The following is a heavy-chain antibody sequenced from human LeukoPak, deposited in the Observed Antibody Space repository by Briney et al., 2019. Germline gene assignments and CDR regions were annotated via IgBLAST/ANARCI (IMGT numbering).Heavy chain of an antibody. D-gene: IGHD3-22*01. Sequence: SETLSLTCTVSGGSISSSSYYWGWIRQPPGKGLERIGSIYYSGSTYYNPSLKSRVTISVDTSKNQFSLKLSSVTAADTAVYYCARGYYDSSGYYLFDYWGQGTLVTVSS. CDR1: GGSISSSSYY. V-gene: IGHV4-39*01. CDR3: ARGYYDSSGYYLFDY. J-gene: IGHJ4*02. CDR2: IYYSGST.